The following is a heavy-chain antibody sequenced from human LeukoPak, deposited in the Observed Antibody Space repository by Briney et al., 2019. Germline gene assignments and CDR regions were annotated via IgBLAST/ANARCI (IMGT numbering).Heavy chain of an antibody. CDR2: IYYSGST. D-gene: IGHD3-3*01. CDR1: GFTFSNYS. V-gene: IGHV4-39*01. J-gene: IGHJ4*02. CDR3: ARHGTYVRFLDY. Sequence: GSLRLSCADSGFTFSNYSMSWVRQPPGKGLEWIGSIYYSGSTYYNPSLKSRVTISVDTSKNQFSLKLSSVTAADTAVYYCARHGTYVRFLDYWGQGTLVTVSS.